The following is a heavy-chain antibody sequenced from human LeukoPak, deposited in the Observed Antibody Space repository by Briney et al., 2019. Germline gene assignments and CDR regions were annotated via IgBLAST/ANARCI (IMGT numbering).Heavy chain of an antibody. Sequence: PGGSLRLSCAASGFTFSSYGMHWVRQAPGKGLEWAAFIRYDGSNKYYADSVKGRFTISRDNSKNTLYLQMNSLRAEDTAVYYCAKGPVDTAMASRNWFDPWGQGTLVTASS. D-gene: IGHD5-18*01. V-gene: IGHV3-30*02. CDR3: AKGPVDTAMASRNWFDP. CDR1: GFTFSSYG. CDR2: IRYDGSNK. J-gene: IGHJ5*02.